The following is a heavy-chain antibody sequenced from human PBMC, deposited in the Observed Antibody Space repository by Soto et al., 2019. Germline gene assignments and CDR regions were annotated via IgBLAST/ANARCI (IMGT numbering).Heavy chain of an antibody. V-gene: IGHV4-31*03. J-gene: IGHJ6*02. D-gene: IGHD3-10*01. CDR1: GGSISSGGYY. CDR2: IYYSGST. Sequence: SETLSLTCTVSGGSISSGGYYWSWIRQHPGKGLEWIGYIYYSGSTYYNPSLKSRVTISVDTSKNQFSLKLSSVTAADTAVYYCAREVLGYGSGSYRDYYYGMDVWGQGTTVTVS. CDR3: AREVLGYGSGSYRDYYYGMDV.